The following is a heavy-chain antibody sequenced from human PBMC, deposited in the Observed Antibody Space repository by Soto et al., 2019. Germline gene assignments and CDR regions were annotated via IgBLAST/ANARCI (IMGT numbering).Heavy chain of an antibody. D-gene: IGHD2-15*01. J-gene: IGHJ4*02. Sequence: SETLSLTCAVYGGSFSGYYWSWIRQPPGKGLEWIGEINHSGSTNYNPSLKSRVTISVDTSKNQFSLKLSSVTAADTAVYYCARGRGGGSSDIVVVVAAPLDYWGQGTLVTVSS. CDR1: GGSFSGYY. CDR3: ARGRGGGSSDIVVVVAAPLDY. CDR2: INHSGST. V-gene: IGHV4-34*01.